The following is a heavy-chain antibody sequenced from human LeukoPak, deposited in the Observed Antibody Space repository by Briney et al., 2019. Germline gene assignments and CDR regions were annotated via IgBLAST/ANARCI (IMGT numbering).Heavy chain of an antibody. V-gene: IGHV5-51*01. Sequence: GESLKISCKGSGYNFAHHWIGWLRQMPGKGLEWMGIIYPGDSDTRYSPPFEGQVIISADESISTAYLQWSTLKASDTAMYYCARHVTGAPFDYWGQGTLVTVSS. J-gene: IGHJ4*02. CDR3: ARHVTGAPFDY. D-gene: IGHD2-21*02. CDR2: IYPGDSDT. CDR1: GYNFAHHW.